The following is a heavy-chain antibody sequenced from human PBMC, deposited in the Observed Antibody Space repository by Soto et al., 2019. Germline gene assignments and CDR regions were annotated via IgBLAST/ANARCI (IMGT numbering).Heavy chain of an antibody. J-gene: IGHJ5*02. CDR2: ISSSSSYI. D-gene: IGHD6-13*01. Sequence: EVQLVESGGGLVKGGGSLRLSCAASGFTSSSYSMNWVRQAPGKGREWVSSISSSSSYIYYADSVQGRFTISRDNATNSLSLQMNSLRAEDTAVYYCARARTEAAGRGWCDPWGQGGLVTVSS. CDR3: ARARTEAAGRGWCDP. CDR1: GFTSSSYS. V-gene: IGHV3-21*01.